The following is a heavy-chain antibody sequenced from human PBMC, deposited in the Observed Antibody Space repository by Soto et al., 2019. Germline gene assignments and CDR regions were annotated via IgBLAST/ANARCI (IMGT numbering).Heavy chain of an antibody. Sequence: QVQLVQSGAEVKKPGASVKVSCKASGYTFTSYDINWVRQATGQGLEWMGWMNPNSGNTGYAQKCQGRVTMTRNTSISTAYMELSSLRSEDTAVYYWGSGALHLGELSLGSDYWGQGTLVTVSS. CDR3: GSGALHLGELSLGSDY. D-gene: IGHD3-16*02. J-gene: IGHJ4*02. CDR1: GYTFTSYD. CDR2: MNPNSGNT. V-gene: IGHV1-8*01.